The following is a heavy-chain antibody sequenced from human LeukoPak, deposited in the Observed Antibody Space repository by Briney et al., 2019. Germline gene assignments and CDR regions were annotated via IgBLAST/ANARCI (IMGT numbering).Heavy chain of an antibody. D-gene: IGHD3-10*01. CDR1: GRSISSSSYY. CDR2: IYYSGST. Sequence: PSETLSLTCTVSGRSISSSSYYWGWIRQPPGRGLEWIGSIYYSGSTYYNPSLKSRVTISVYTSKNQFSLKLSSVTAADTAVYYCARHTPGGMDVWGQGTTVTVSS. V-gene: IGHV4-39*01. CDR3: ARHTPGGMDV. J-gene: IGHJ6*02.